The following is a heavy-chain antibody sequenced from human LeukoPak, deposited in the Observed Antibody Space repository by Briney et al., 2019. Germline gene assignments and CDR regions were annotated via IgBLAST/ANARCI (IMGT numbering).Heavy chain of an antibody. J-gene: IGHJ3*02. CDR2: ISSSSTYI. Sequence: GGSLRLSCAASGFTFSSYNINWVRQAPGKGLEWVSSISSSSTYIYHADSVKGRFTISRDNAKNLLYLQMNSLRAEDTAVYFCARLSSWVFEIWGQGTVVTVSS. V-gene: IGHV3-21*01. CDR3: ARLSSWVFEI. CDR1: GFTFSSYN. D-gene: IGHD3-16*01.